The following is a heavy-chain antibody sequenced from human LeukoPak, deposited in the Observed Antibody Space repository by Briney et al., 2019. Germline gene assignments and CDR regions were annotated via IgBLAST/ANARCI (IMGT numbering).Heavy chain of an antibody. CDR2: IRKKAYSYTT. J-gene: IGHJ4*02. V-gene: IGHV3-72*01. CDR1: GFTFSDHH. Sequence: PGGSLRLSCAASGFTFSDHHMDWVRQAPGRGLEWVGRIRKKAYSYTTEYAASVKGRFTISRDNSKNTLYLQMNSLRAEDTAVYYCAKENTKTPFRPGEATVTKGYFDYWGQGTLVIVSS. D-gene: IGHD4-17*01. CDR3: AKENTKTPFRPGEATVTKGYFDY.